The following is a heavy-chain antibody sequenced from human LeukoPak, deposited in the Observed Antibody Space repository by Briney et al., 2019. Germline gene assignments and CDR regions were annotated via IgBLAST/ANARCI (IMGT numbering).Heavy chain of an antibody. Sequence: PGGSLRLSCAASGLTFSSYWMHWVRQVPGKGLVWVSRINSDGSDTTYADSVKGRFTISRDNAKNTLYLQMNSLRVEDTAVYCCARKAGTAAAGNYFDYWGQGTLVTVSS. D-gene: IGHD6-13*01. V-gene: IGHV3-74*01. J-gene: IGHJ4*02. CDR3: ARKAGTAAAGNYFDY. CDR1: GLTFSSYW. CDR2: INSDGSDT.